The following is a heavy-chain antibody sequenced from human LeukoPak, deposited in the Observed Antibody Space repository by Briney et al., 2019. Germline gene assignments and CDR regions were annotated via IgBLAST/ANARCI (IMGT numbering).Heavy chain of an antibody. Sequence: GGSLRLSCAASGFTFSNAWMSWVRQAPGKGLEWVGRIKSKTDGGTTDYAAPVKGRFTISRDDSKNTLYLQMNSLKTEDTAVYYCTTDALVVITTGALDYWGQGTLVTVSS. CDR1: GFTFSNAW. CDR2: IKSKTDGGTT. J-gene: IGHJ4*02. CDR3: TTDALVVITTGALDY. D-gene: IGHD3-22*01. V-gene: IGHV3-15*01.